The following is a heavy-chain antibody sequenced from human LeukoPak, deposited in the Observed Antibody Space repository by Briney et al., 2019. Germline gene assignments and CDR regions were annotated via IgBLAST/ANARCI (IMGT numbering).Heavy chain of an antibody. CDR1: GGSFSGYY. CDR3: ASFKYFDWFPDY. J-gene: IGHJ4*02. Sequence: PSETLSLTCAVYGGSFSGYYWTWIRQPPGKGLEWIGEINHSGSTSYNPSLKSRVTISVDTSNSQFSLKLSSVTAADTAVYYCASFKYFDWFPDYWGQGTLATVPS. D-gene: IGHD3-9*01. V-gene: IGHV4-34*01. CDR2: INHSGST.